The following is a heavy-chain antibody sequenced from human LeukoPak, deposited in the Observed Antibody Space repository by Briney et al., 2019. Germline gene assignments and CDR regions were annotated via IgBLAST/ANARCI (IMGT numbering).Heavy chain of an antibody. CDR2: IYYSANT. D-gene: IGHD5-24*01. J-gene: IGHJ3*02. CDR3: ARATITMAVGVPADAFDI. CDR1: GGSIRRGDYY. V-gene: IGHV4-30-4*08. Sequence: PSETLSLTCTVSGGSIRRGDYYWSWIRQPPGKGLEWIGYIYYSANTYYNPSLKSRVTISVDTSEKQFSLEMSSVTAADAAVYYCARATITMAVGVPADAFDIWGQGTVDTVSS.